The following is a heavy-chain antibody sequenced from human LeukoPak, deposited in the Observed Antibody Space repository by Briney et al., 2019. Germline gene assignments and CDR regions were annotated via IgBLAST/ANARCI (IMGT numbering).Heavy chain of an antibody. CDR3: ARSEYYYGSGTYFDY. V-gene: IGHV5-51*01. CDR2: IYPGDSDT. J-gene: IGHJ4*02. Sequence: GEPLKISCKGSGYSFTSYWIGWVRQMPGKGLEWMGIIYPGDSDTRYSPSFQGQVTISADKSISTAYLQWSSLKASDTAMYYCARSEYYYGSGTYFDYWGQGTLVTVSS. CDR1: GYSFTSYW. D-gene: IGHD3-10*01.